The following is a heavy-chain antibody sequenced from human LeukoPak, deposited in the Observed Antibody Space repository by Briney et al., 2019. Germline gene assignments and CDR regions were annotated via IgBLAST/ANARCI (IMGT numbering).Heavy chain of an antibody. Sequence: PGGSLRLSCEASGFTLSRYWMSWVRQAPGKGLEWVANIKQDGSEKYYVDSVRGRFTISRDNAKNSLHLQMNSLRAEDTAVFYCARGGSYALDAFDIWGQGTMVTVSS. V-gene: IGHV3-7*05. CDR3: ARGGSYALDAFDI. D-gene: IGHD3-16*01. CDR1: GFTLSRYW. J-gene: IGHJ3*02. CDR2: IKQDGSEK.